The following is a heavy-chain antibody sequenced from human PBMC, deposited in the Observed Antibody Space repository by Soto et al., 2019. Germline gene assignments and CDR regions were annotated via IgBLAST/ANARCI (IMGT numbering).Heavy chain of an antibody. D-gene: IGHD2-15*01. CDR3: ATIVEVAATHQYYFEY. J-gene: IGHJ4*02. CDR1: VYSISSGYY. V-gene: IGHV4-38-2*01. Sequence: WETLSLTCAFSVYSISSGYYWGWIRQPPGKGLEWIGSIYHSGSTYYNPSLKSRVTISVDTSKNQFSLKLSSVTAADTAVYYCATIVEVAATHQYYFEYWGQGTLVTVSS. CDR2: IYHSGST.